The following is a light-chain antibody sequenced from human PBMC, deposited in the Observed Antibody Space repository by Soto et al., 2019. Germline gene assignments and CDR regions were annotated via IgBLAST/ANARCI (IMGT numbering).Light chain of an antibody. Sequence: QSVLTQPPSASGTPGQRVTISCSGSSSNIGSNSVYWYQHLPGTAPKLLIYRNNQRPSGVPDRFSGSKSGTSASLAISGLXXXXXXXXYXAAWDASLSGPVFGGGTKL. V-gene: IGLV1-47*01. CDR3: AAWDASLSGPV. J-gene: IGLJ2*01. CDR2: RNN. CDR1: SSNIGSNS.